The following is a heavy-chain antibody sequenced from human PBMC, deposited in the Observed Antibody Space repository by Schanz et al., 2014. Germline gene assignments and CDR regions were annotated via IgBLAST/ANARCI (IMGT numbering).Heavy chain of an antibody. V-gene: IGHV3-30*18. D-gene: IGHD5-18*01. CDR1: GFTFSTYA. J-gene: IGHJ4*02. Sequence: VQLLESGGALVQPGGSLRLSCSASGFTFSTYAMSWVRQAPGKGLEWVAVISYDGTNEYYAESAKGRFTISRDNAKNTFYLHMNSLRNEDTAVYFCAKDRGDGYSNGIFQYWGLGTLVTVSS. CDR3: AKDRGDGYSNGIFQY. CDR2: ISYDGTNE.